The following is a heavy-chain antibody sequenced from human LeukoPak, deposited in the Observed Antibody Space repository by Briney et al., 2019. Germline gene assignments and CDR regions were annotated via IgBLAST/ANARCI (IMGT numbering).Heavy chain of an antibody. CDR3: AKYASSGYYYGTSDY. CDR2: ISGSGGST. V-gene: IGHV3-23*01. Sequence: GGSLRLSCAASGFTFSSYSMNWVRQAPGKGLEWVSAISGSGGSTYYADSVKGRFTISRDNSKNTLYLQMNSLRAEDTAVYYCAKYASSGYYYGTSDYWGQGTLVTVSS. D-gene: IGHD3-22*01. CDR1: GFTFSSYS. J-gene: IGHJ4*02.